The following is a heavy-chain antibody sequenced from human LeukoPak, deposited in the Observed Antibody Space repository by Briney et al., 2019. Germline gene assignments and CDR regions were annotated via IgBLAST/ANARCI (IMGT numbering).Heavy chain of an antibody. V-gene: IGHV3-33*01. D-gene: IGHD2-8*01. Sequence: TGRSLRLSCAASGSTLSSYGMHRVRQAPGKGLEWVAVIWYDGSNKEYADSVKGRFTISRDNSKNTLYLEMNSLRAEDTAVYYCARENGHFDYWGQGTLVTVSS. CDR3: ARENGHFDY. CDR1: GSTLSSYG. J-gene: IGHJ4*02. CDR2: IWYDGSNK.